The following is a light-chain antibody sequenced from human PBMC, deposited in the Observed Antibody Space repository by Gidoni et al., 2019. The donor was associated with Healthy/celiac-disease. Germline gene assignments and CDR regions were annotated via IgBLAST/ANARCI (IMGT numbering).Light chain of an antibody. Sequence: SYELTQPPPVSVSPGQTARITCPGDALPKQYAYWYQQKPGQAPVLLIYKDNGRPSGIPERFSGSSSGTTVTLTISGVQAEDEADYYCQSTDSSDTFGVFGGGTKLTVL. CDR3: QSTDSSDTFGV. J-gene: IGLJ2*01. V-gene: IGLV3-25*03. CDR1: ALPKQY. CDR2: KDN.